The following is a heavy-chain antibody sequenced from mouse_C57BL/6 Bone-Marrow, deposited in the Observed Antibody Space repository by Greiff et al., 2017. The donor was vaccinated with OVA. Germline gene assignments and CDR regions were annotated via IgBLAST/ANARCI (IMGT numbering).Heavy chain of an antibody. Sequence: VQLQQSGAELARPGASVKLSCKASGYTFTSYGISWVKQRTGQGLEWIGEIYPRSGNTYYNEKFKGKATLTADKSSSKAYMELRGLTSEDSAGYFCARSRGYYGSSSHWYFDVWGTGTTVTVSS. J-gene: IGHJ1*03. CDR1: GYTFTSYG. CDR3: ARSRGYYGSSSHWYFDV. V-gene: IGHV1-81*01. D-gene: IGHD1-1*01. CDR2: IYPRSGNT.